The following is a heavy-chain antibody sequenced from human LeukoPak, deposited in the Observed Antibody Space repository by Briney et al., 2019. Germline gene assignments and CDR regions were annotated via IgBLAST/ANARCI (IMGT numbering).Heavy chain of an antibody. CDR2: FYYSGST. Sequence: PSETLSLTCTVSGGSISSSSYYWDWIRQPPGKGLEWIGSFYYSGSTYYNPSLKSRVTISGHTSKNQFSLKLSSVTAADTAVYYCARIVGATMNAFDIWGQGTMVTVSS. J-gene: IGHJ3*02. V-gene: IGHV4-39*07. D-gene: IGHD1-26*01. CDR3: ARIVGATMNAFDI. CDR1: GGSISSSSYY.